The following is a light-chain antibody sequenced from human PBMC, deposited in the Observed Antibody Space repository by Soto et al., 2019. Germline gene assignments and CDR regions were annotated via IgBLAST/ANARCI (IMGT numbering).Light chain of an antibody. V-gene: IGKV1-39*01. Sequence: IQMTQSPSSLSASVGDRVTIICRASQRIVSYLNWYQQKPGKAPKLLVYAASSPRTGVPSRFSGSGSGTNFTLTIGSLKTEDFATYYCQQSYTSPFNFGPGTQVDVK. CDR2: AAS. CDR3: QQSYTSPFN. J-gene: IGKJ3*01. CDR1: QRIVSY.